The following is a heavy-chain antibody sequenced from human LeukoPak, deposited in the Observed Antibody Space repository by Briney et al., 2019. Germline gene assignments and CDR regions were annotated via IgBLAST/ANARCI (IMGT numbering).Heavy chain of an antibody. Sequence: GGSLRLSCAGSGFIFNNYAMHWVRQPPGKGLEWVSGISWNSDTIDYADSVRGRFTISRDNAKNSLYLQMDSLRVEGTAFYYCAKDNRRHYTSGPNPDSLHWGQGALVTVSS. J-gene: IGHJ4*02. V-gene: IGHV3-9*01. CDR3: AKDNRRHYTSGPNPDSLH. CDR1: GFIFNNYA. CDR2: ISWNSDTI. D-gene: IGHD6-19*01.